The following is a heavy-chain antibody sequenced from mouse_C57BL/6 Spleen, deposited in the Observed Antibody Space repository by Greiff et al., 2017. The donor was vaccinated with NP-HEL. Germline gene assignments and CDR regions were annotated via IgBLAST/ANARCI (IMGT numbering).Heavy chain of an antibody. J-gene: IGHJ3*01. CDR3: TTDGNYYQAWFAY. D-gene: IGHD2-1*01. CDR2: IDPEDGDT. V-gene: IGHV14-1*01. Sequence: VQLQQSGAELVRPGASVKLSCTASGFNIKDYYMHWVKQRPEQGLEWIGRIDPEDGDTESAPKFQGKATMTADTSSNTAYLQLSSLTSEDTAVYYCTTDGNYYQAWFAYWGQGTLVTVSA. CDR1: GFNIKDYY.